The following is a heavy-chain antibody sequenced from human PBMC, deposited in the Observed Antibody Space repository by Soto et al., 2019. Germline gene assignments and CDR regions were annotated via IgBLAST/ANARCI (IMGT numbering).Heavy chain of an antibody. V-gene: IGHV3-23*01. Sequence: GGSLRLSCAASGFTFSSYAMSWVRQAPGKGLEWVSAISGSGGSTYYADSVKGRFTISRDNSKNTLYLQMNSLRAEDTAVYYCANSYRSGYSGLGGESWYFDLSGRGILVTVSS. CDR1: GFTFSSYA. D-gene: IGHD3-22*01. J-gene: IGHJ2*01. CDR2: ISGSGGST. CDR3: ANSYRSGYSGLGGESWYFDL.